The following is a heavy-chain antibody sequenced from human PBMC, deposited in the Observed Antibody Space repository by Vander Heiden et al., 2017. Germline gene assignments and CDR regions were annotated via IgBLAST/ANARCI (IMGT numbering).Heavy chain of an antibody. CDR3: ARGWELREGSAFDI. Sequence: QVQLVQSGAEGKKPGSSVKVSCKDYGGNFSSYAISWVRQAPGQGLEWMGGIIPIFGTANYAQKFQGRVTITADKSTSTAYMGLSSLRSEDTAVYYCARGWELREGSAFDIWGQGTMVTVSS. D-gene: IGHD1-26*01. V-gene: IGHV1-69*06. CDR1: GGNFSSYA. CDR2: IIPIFGTA. J-gene: IGHJ3*02.